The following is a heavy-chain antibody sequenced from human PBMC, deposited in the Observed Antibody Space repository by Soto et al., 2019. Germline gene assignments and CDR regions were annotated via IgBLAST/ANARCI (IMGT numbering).Heavy chain of an antibody. J-gene: IGHJ4*02. CDR3: AHRQEEYSSSSSFDY. D-gene: IGHD6-6*01. V-gene: IGHV2-5*01. Sequence: SGPTLVKPTQTLTLTCTFSGFSLSTSGVGVGWIRQPPGKALEWVALIYWNDDKRYSPSLKSRLTITKDTSKNQVVLTMTNMDPVDTATYYCAHRQEEYSSSSSFDYWGQGTLVTVSS. CDR1: GFSLSTSGVG. CDR2: IYWNDDK.